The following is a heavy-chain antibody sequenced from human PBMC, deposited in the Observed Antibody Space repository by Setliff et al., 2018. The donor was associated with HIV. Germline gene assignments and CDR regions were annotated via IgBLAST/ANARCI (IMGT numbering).Heavy chain of an antibody. D-gene: IGHD3-16*01. V-gene: IGHV1-69*06. Sequence: GASVKVSCKASGGTFSSYAISWVRQAPGQGLEWMGGIIPIFGTANYAQKFQGRVTITADKSTSTAYMELSSLKSEDTAVYYCAKDRGRGNWLDPWGQGTLVTVSS. CDR1: GGTFSSYA. J-gene: IGHJ5*02. CDR3: AKDRGRGNWLDP. CDR2: IIPIFGTA.